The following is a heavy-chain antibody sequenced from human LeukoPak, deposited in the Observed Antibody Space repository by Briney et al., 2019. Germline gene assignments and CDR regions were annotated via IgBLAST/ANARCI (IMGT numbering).Heavy chain of an antibody. CDR2: MNPNSGNT. Sequence: ASVKVSCKASGYTFTSYDINWVRQATGQGLEWMGWMNPNSGNTGYAQKVQGRVTMTRNTSISTAYMELSSLRSEDTAVYYCARPTKKYGSGSFDYWGQGTLATVSS. D-gene: IGHD3-10*01. CDR3: ARPTKKYGSGSFDY. V-gene: IGHV1-8*01. J-gene: IGHJ4*02. CDR1: GYTFTSYD.